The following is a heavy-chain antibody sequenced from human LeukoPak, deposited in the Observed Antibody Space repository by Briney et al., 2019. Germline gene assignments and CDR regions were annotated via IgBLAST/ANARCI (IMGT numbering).Heavy chain of an antibody. J-gene: IGHJ4*02. CDR2: IYYSGST. V-gene: IGHV4-59*01. Sequence: SETLSLTCTVSSGSISSYSWSWIRQPPGKGLEWIGYIYYSGSTYYNPSLKSRVTISVDTSKNQFSLKLSSVTAADTAVYYCARVGYCSGGSCYGHFDYWGQGTLVTVSS. CDR3: ARVGYCSGGSCYGHFDY. D-gene: IGHD2-15*01. CDR1: SGSISSYS.